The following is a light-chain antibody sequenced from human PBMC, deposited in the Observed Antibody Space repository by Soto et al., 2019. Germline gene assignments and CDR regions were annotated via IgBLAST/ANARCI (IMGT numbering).Light chain of an antibody. J-gene: IGLJ3*02. Sequence: QSVLTQPPSASGTPGQRVTISCSGSSSNIGSNTVIWYQQFPGTAPKLLIYSNSQRTSGVPDRFSGSKSGTSGSLAISGPQSEDEADYYCAAWDDSLNGWVLGGGTKLTVL. V-gene: IGLV1-44*01. CDR2: SNS. CDR3: AAWDDSLNGWV. CDR1: SSNIGSNT.